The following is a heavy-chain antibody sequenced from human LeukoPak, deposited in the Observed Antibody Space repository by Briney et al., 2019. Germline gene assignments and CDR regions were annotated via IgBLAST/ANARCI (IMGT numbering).Heavy chain of an antibody. V-gene: IGHV4-34*01. CDR3: ADRRRYSYGLDY. D-gene: IGHD5-18*01. Sequence: PSKTLSLTCAVYGGSFSGYYWSWIRQPPGKGLEWIGEINHSGSTNYNPSLKSRVTISVDTSKNQFSLKLSSVTAADTAVYYCADRRRYSYGLDYWGQGTLVTVSS. CDR1: GGSFSGYY. J-gene: IGHJ4*02. CDR2: INHSGST.